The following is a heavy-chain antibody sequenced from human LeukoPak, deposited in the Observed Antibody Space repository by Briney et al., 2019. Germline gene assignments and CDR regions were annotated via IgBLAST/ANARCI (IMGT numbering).Heavy chain of an antibody. CDR1: GGSFSGYY. CDR2: INHSGST. CDR3: ARVGGGSAGY. J-gene: IGHJ4*02. Sequence: SDTLSLTCAVFGGSFSGYYWSWIRQPLGKGLEWMGEINHSGSTNYNPSLKSRVTISVDTSKKQFSLKLSSVTAADTAVYYCARVGGGSAGYWGQGTLVTVSS. D-gene: IGHD2-15*01. V-gene: IGHV4-34*01.